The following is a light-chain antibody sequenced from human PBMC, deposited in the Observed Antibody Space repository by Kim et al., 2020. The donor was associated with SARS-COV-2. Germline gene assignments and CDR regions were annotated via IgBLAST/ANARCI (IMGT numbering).Light chain of an antibody. CDR1: NIGSKS. J-gene: IGLJ3*02. V-gene: IGLV3-21*04. Sequence: SYELTQPPSVSVAPGKTAKITCGGNNIGSKSVHGYQQKPGQAPVLVIFYDSDRPSGIPERFSGSNSGNTATLTISRVDAGDEADYYGQVWDSSSDHRVFGGGTQLTVL. CDR3: QVWDSSSDHRV. CDR2: YDS.